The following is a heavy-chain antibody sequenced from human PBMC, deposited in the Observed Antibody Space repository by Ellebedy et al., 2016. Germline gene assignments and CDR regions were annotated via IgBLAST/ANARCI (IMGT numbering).Heavy chain of an antibody. D-gene: IGHD2-21*01. CDR2: VDSSGNT. Sequence: SETLSLTCAVFGASITSDYWSWVRQPAGKGLEWIGRVDSSGNTNYNPSLKNRVTMSLDTSKNQFSLKLTSVTAADTGVYYCARGLTPHFDSWGQGALVTVSS. V-gene: IGHV4-4*07. CDR3: ARGLTPHFDS. CDR1: GASITSDY. J-gene: IGHJ4*02.